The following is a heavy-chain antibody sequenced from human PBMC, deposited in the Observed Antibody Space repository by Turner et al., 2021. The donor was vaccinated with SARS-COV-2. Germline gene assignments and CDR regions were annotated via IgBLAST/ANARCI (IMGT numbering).Heavy chain of an antibody. V-gene: IGHV1-2*02. CDR1: GYTFTGYY. D-gene: IGHD1-26*01. J-gene: IGHJ4*02. Sequence: QVQLVQSGAEVKKPGASVKVSCKASGYTFTGYYMHWVRQAPGQGLDGMGWISPNSGGTNFAQKFQGRVTMTRDTSIRTAYMELSRLRSDDTAVYYCARVPDSGSYYVLDYWGQGTLVTVSS. CDR2: ISPNSGGT. CDR3: ARVPDSGSYYVLDY.